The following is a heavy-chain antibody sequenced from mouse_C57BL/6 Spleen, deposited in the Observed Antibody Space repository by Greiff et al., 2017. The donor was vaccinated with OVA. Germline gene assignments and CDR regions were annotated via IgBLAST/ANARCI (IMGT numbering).Heavy chain of an antibody. V-gene: IGHV1-15*01. CDR2: IDPETGGT. Sequence: VQLQQSGAELVRPGASVTLSCKASGYTFTDYEMHWVKQTPVHGLEWIGAIDPETGGTAYNPKFKGKAILTADKSSSTAYMELRSLTSEDSAVYYCTTYYSNYVTFGDWGQGTTLTVSS. CDR1: GYTFTDYE. D-gene: IGHD2-5*01. J-gene: IGHJ2*01. CDR3: TTYYSNYVTFGD.